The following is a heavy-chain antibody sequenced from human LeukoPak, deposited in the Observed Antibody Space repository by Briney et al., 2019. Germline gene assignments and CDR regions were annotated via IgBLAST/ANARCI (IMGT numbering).Heavy chain of an antibody. Sequence: SETLSLTCAVYGGSFSGHYWSWIRQPPGKGLEWIGEINHSGSTNYNPSLKSRVTISVDTSKNQFSLKLSSVTAADTAVYYCARGRYYYGYWGQGTLVTVSS. CDR3: ARGRYYYGY. J-gene: IGHJ4*02. V-gene: IGHV4-34*01. D-gene: IGHD3-22*01. CDR2: INHSGST. CDR1: GGSFSGHY.